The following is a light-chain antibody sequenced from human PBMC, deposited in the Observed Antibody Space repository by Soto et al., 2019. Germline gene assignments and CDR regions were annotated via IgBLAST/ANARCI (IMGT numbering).Light chain of an antibody. V-gene: IGKV1-5*01. J-gene: IGKJ1*01. CDR3: QQYNRYWRT. Sequence: DLQITHSPSTLSASVLYRVTSTCWASQSISSWLAWYQQKPGKAPKLLIYDASSLESGVPSRFSGSGSGTEFTLTISSLQPDDFATYYCQQYNRYWRTFGQGTKVDIK. CDR2: DAS. CDR1: QSISSW.